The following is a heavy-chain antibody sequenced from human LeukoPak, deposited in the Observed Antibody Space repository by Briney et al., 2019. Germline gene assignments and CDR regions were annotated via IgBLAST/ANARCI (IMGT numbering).Heavy chain of an antibody. CDR2: IYHSGST. V-gene: IGHV4-30-2*01. Sequence: PSETLSLTCAVSGGSISSGGYSWSWIRQPPGKGLEWIGYIYHSGSTYYNPSLKSRVTISVDRSKNQFSLKLSSVTAADTAVYYCGGEVGAGYYYGMDVWGQGTTVTVSS. J-gene: IGHJ6*02. CDR3: GGEVGAGYYYGMDV. D-gene: IGHD1-26*01. CDR1: GGSISSGGYS.